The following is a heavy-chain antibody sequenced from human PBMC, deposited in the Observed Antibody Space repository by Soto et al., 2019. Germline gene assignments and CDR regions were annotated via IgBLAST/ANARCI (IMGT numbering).Heavy chain of an antibody. CDR3: AKDRREFGYYDSSGYYSTLDC. J-gene: IGHJ4*02. D-gene: IGHD3-22*01. CDR1: GFTFSSYG. CDR2: ISYDGSNK. V-gene: IGHV3-30*18. Sequence: PGGSLRLSCAAYGFTFSSYGMHWVRQAPGKXLEWVAVISYDGSNKYYADSVKGRFTISRDNSKNTLYLQMNSLRAEDTAVYYCAKDRREFGYYDSSGYYSTLDCWGQGTRVTVSS.